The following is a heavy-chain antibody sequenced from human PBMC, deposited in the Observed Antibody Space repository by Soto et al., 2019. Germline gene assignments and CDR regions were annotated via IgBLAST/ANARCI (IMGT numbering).Heavy chain of an antibody. J-gene: IGHJ6*02. V-gene: IGHV1-69*06. CDR3: AGEYCSGGSCNYYYGMDV. D-gene: IGHD2-15*01. CDR2: IIPIFGTA. Sequence: SVKVSCKASGGTFSSYAISWVRQAPGQGLEWMGGIIPIFGTANYAQKFQGRVTITADKSTSTAYMELSSLRSEDTAVYYCAGEYCSGGSCNYYYGMDVWGQGTTVTVSS. CDR1: GGTFSSYA.